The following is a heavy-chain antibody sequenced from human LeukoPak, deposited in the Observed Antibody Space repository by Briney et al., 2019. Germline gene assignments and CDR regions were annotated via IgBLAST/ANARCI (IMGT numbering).Heavy chain of an antibody. Sequence: SETLSLTCAVYGGSFSGYYWSWIRQPPGKGLEWIGEINHSGSTNYNPSLKSRVTISVDTSKNQFSLKLSSVTAADTAVYYCARRRTTIFGVVSSRWFDPWGQGTLVTVSS. D-gene: IGHD3-3*01. CDR2: INHSGST. V-gene: IGHV4-34*01. CDR1: GGSFSGYY. CDR3: ARRRTTIFGVVSSRWFDP. J-gene: IGHJ5*02.